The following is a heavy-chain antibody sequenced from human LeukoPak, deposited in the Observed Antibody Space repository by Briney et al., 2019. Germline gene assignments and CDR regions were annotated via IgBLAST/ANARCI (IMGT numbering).Heavy chain of an antibody. V-gene: IGHV3-7*01. D-gene: IGHD6-19*01. CDR1: GFTFSRYW. CDR2: IKQDGSEK. J-gene: IGHJ4*02. CDR3: ARVRRIAVAGRASIGPFDY. Sequence: PGGSLRLSCAASGFTFSRYWMSWVRQAPGKGLEWVANIKQDGSEKYYVDSVKGRFTISRDNAKNSLYLQMNSLRAEDTAVYYCARVRRIAVAGRASIGPFDYWGQGTLVTVSS.